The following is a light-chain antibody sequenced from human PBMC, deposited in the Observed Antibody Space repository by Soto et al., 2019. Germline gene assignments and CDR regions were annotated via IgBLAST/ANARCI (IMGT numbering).Light chain of an antibody. CDR1: QSISSSY. CDR3: QQYGRSPPFT. Sequence: EIVLTQSPDTLSLSPGERATLSCRASQSISSSYLAWYQQKAGQAPRLLMFGASNRATGIPDRFRGSGSGTDFTLTISRLEPEDFAVYYCQQYGRSPPFTFGPGTKVDIK. CDR2: GAS. V-gene: IGKV3-20*01. J-gene: IGKJ3*01.